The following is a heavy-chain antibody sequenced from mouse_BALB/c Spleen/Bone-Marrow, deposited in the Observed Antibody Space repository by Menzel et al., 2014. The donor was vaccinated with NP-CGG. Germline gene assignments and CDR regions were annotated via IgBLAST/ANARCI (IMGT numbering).Heavy chain of an antibody. Sequence: EVMLVESGGGLVQPKGSLKLSCAASGFTFNTYAMNWVRQAPGKGLEWVARIRSKSNNYATCYADSVKDRFTISRDDSQGMLYLQMNNLKTEDTAMYYCVTSTYFDVWGAGTTVTVSS. D-gene: IGHD6-1*01. J-gene: IGHJ1*01. CDR2: IRSKSNNYAT. V-gene: IGHV10-1*02. CDR1: GFTFNTYA. CDR3: VTSTYFDV.